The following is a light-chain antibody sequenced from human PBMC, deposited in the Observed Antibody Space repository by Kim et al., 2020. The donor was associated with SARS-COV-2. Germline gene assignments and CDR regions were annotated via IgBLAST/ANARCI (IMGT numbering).Light chain of an antibody. J-gene: IGKJ2*01. CDR2: AAS. CDR1: QDITNY. CDR3: QQYITYPYS. V-gene: IGKV1-16*01. Sequence: DIQMTQSPSSLSASVGDRVTITCRASQDITNYLAWFQQKSGKAPESLIYAASSLQSGVPSRFSGSGSGTDFALTISSLQPEDFATYYCQQYITYPYSFGQGTKVDIK.